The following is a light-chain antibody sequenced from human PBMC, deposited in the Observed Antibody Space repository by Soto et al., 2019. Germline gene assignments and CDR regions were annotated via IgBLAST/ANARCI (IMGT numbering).Light chain of an antibody. V-gene: IGKV3-20*01. Sequence: EIVLTQSPGTLSLSPGERATLSCRSSQSVSSSYLAWYQQKPGQAPRLLIYGASSRATGIPDRFRGSGSGTDFTLTISSLQPEDFATYYCQQSYSVPRTFGLGTKVDIK. CDR2: GAS. CDR1: QSVSSSY. CDR3: QQSYSVPRT. J-gene: IGKJ1*01.